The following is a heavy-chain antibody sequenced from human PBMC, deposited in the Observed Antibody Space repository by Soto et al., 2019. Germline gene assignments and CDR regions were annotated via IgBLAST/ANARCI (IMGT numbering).Heavy chain of an antibody. D-gene: IGHD3-22*01. CDR3: AKNYYDSSGYLYYFDY. CDR1: GFTFSSYA. J-gene: IGHJ4*02. V-gene: IGHV3-23*01. Sequence: GGSLRLSCAASGFTFSSYAMSWVRQAPGKGLEWVSAISGSGGSTYYADSVKGRFTISRDNSKNTLYLQMNSLRAEDTAVYYCAKNYYDSSGYLYYFDYWGQGTLVTVSS. CDR2: ISGSGGST.